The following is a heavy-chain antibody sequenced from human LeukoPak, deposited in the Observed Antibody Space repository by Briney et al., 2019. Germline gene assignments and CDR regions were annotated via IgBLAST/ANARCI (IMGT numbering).Heavy chain of an antibody. D-gene: IGHD5-12*01. Sequence: GGSLRLSCAASGFTFSSYEMNWVRQAPGKGLEWVAFIRFDGSNKYYADSVKGRFTISRDNSKNTLYPQMKSLRAEDTAVYYCAKGGGYEAQYYYYYLDVWGKGTTVTISS. CDR3: AKGGGYEAQYYYYYLDV. V-gene: IGHV3-30*02. J-gene: IGHJ6*03. CDR1: GFTFSSYE. CDR2: IRFDGSNK.